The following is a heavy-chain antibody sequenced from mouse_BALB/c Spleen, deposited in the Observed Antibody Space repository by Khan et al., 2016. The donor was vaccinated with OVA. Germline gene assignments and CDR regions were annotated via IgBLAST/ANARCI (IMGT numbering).Heavy chain of an antibody. Sequence: EVMLVESGGGLVQPGGSLKLSCAASGFTFSSYAMSWVRQTPEKRLEWVATISSGGNYTYYPDSVKGRFTISRDNAKNPLYLQMRSLRSEDTAMFYCSKPPITTVVATSYWFFDVWGAGTTVTVSS. D-gene: IGHD1-1*01. V-gene: IGHV5-9-1*01. CDR2: ISSGGNYT. CDR3: SKPPITTVVATSYWFFDV. J-gene: IGHJ1*01. CDR1: GFTFSSYA.